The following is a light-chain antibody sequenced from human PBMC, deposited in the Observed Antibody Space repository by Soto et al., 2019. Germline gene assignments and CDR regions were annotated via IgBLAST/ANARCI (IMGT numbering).Light chain of an antibody. V-gene: IGKV3-15*01. CDR1: QSVSSN. CDR2: GAS. J-gene: IGKJ1*01. CDR3: QQYNNWPPWT. Sequence: VLTQTPATLSLSPGERATLSCRASQSVSSNLAWYQQKPGQAPRLLIYGASTRATGIPARFSGSGSGTEFTLTISSLQSEDFAVYYCQQYNNWPPWTFGQGTKVDIK.